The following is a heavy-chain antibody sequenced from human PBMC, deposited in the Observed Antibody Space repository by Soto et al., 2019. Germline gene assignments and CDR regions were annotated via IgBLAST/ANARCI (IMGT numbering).Heavy chain of an antibody. CDR2: ISGGDGNT. J-gene: IGHJ6*03. Sequence: EVQMLESGGGLVQPGGSLRLSCAASGFTFNIYAMCWVRQAPGKGLEWVSGISGGDGNTYYADSVKGRFTISRDISKNTLYLQMNSLRAEDTALYFCAKNRGSSSGGDYYFYMDVWGRGTTVTVSS. D-gene: IGHD6-6*01. CDR1: GFTFNIYA. CDR3: AKNRGSSSGGDYYFYMDV. V-gene: IGHV3-23*01.